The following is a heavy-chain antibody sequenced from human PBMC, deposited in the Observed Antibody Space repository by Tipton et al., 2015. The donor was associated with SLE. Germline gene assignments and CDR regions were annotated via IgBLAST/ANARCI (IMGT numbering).Heavy chain of an antibody. CDR3: ARGCSSSTCEPFYFFGMDV. J-gene: IGHJ6*02. CDR1: GDSLSGQY. D-gene: IGHD2-2*01. V-gene: IGHV4-34*01. CDR2: ITRRGKT. Sequence: TLSLTCSVYGDSLSGQYWSWIRQPPGKGLEWIGEITRRGKTNYSPSLESRVTITVDMSKNQFSLRLISVTAADTAVYYCARGCSSSTCEPFYFFGMDVWGQGTTVTVSS.